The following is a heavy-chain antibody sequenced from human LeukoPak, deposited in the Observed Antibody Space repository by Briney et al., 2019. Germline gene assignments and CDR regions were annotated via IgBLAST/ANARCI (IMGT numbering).Heavy chain of an antibody. CDR1: GYTFTGHY. D-gene: IGHD2-2*01. V-gene: IGHV1-2*02. Sequence: EASVKVSCKASGYTFTGHYMHWVRQAPGQGLEWMGWINPNSGGTNYAQKFQGRVTMTRDTSISTAYMELSRLRSDDTAVYYCARGFVVVPAAMSYWGQGTLVTVSS. CDR3: ARGFVVVPAAMSY. CDR2: INPNSGGT. J-gene: IGHJ4*02.